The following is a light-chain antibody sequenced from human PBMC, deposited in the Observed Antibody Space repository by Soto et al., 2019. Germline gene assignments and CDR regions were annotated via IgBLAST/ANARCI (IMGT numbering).Light chain of an antibody. CDR3: QQYISYPWT. J-gene: IGKJ1*01. CDR2: WTS. V-gene: IGKV1-5*03. Sequence: DIQMTQSPSTLSGSVGDRVTITCRASQTIGNYLAWYQQKIGRAPKILIYWTSNLERGVPSRFSGSGTGTEFTLTISRLQPDDFASYFCQQYISYPWTFGQGTKVEI. CDR1: QTIGNY.